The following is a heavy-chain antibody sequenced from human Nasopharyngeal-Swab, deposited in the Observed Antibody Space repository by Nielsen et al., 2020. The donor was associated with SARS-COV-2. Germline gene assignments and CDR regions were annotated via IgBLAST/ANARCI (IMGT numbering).Heavy chain of an antibody. V-gene: IGHV3-48*03. CDR1: GFTFGDYA. CDR2: ISASGSFK. CDR3: AGRGISVSGDYYYYMDV. Sequence: GESLKISCTASGFTFGDYAMSWVRQAPGKGLEWISYISASGSFKYYADSVKGRFTISRDNARKSLYLQMDSLRGEDTGVYYCAGRGISVSGDYYYYMDVWGKGTPVTVSS. J-gene: IGHJ6*03. D-gene: IGHD3-3*02.